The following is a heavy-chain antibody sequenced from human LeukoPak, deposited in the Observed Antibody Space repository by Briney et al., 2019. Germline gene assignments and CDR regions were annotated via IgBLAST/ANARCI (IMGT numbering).Heavy chain of an antibody. Sequence: PGGSLRLSCAASGFTFSDYYMSWNRQAPGKGLEWVSYISSSGSTIYYADSVKGRLNISRDNAKNSLYLKMNSLRAEDTAVYYCARMGIAARLYYYYYMDVWGKGTTVTVSS. CDR2: ISSSGSTI. D-gene: IGHD6-6*01. CDR3: ARMGIAARLYYYYYMDV. J-gene: IGHJ6*03. V-gene: IGHV3-11*01. CDR1: GFTFSDYY.